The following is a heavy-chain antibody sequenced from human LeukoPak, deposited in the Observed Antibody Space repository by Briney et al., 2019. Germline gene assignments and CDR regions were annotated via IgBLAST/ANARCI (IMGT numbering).Heavy chain of an antibody. V-gene: IGHV4-34*01. J-gene: IGHJ4*02. D-gene: IGHD3-22*01. Sequence: SETLSLTCAVYGGSFSGYYWSWIRQPPGKGLEWIGSTYHSGSTYYNPSLKSRVTISVDTSKNQFSLKLSSVTAADTAVYYCAIETDSSGYYSAYWGQGTLVTVSS. CDR3: AIETDSSGYYSAY. CDR1: GGSFSGYY. CDR2: TYHSGST.